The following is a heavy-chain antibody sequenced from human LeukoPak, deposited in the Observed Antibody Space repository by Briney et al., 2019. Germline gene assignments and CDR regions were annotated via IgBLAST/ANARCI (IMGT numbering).Heavy chain of an antibody. CDR2: IYYSGRT. J-gene: IGHJ6*02. CDR1: GGSISSSSYY. V-gene: IGHV4-39*07. Sequence: PSETLSLTCTVSGGSISSSSYYWGWIRQPPGKGLDWIGTIYYSGRTYYNSSLKSRVTISVDTSKNQFSLKLSSVTAADTAVYYCARGHRVDYYDSSGYDYYYYYGMDVWGQGTTVTVSS. D-gene: IGHD3-22*01. CDR3: ARGHRVDYYDSSGYDYYYYYGMDV.